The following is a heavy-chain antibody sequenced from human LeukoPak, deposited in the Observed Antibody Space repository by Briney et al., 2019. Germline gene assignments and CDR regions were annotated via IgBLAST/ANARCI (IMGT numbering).Heavy chain of an antibody. V-gene: IGHV1-69*13. D-gene: IGHD7-27*01. CDR3: ARALRSLTGDFDYYFDY. J-gene: IGHJ4*02. Sequence: SVTVSCKASGGTFSSYPITWVRQAPGQGLEWMGGIIPIFGTANYAQKFQGRVTITADESTSTAYMELSSLRSEDTAVYFCARALRSLTGDFDYYFDYWGQGTLVTVSS. CDR1: GGTFSSYP. CDR2: IIPIFGTA.